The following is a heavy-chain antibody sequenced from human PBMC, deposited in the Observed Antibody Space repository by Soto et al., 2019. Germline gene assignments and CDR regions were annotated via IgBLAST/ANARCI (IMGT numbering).Heavy chain of an antibody. CDR2: VKSKKGGGTT. J-gene: IGHJ2*01. Sequence: GGTLRLSCAASGVTFSTAWMSSVRQALGKGLVWVSRVKSKKGGGTTDYAAPVKGRFTISRDDSKNTLYMQMNSLQIKDTAVYYCTTVFWGGAPTRGWYFDLWGRGTLVTVSS. D-gene: IGHD3-16*01. CDR1: GVTFSTAW. V-gene: IGHV3-15*05. CDR3: TTVFWGGAPTRGWYFDL.